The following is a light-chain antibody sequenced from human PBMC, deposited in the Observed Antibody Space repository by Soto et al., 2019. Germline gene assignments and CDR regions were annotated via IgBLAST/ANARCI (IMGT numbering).Light chain of an antibody. Sequence: EIVLTQSPATLSVSPGERATLSCRASQSLSNNLAWYQQKPGQAPRLLIYGASTRATGIPARFSGSGSGTEFTLTISSLQSEDFAVYYCQQYNNWPPWTFGQGTKVDIK. CDR1: QSLSNN. V-gene: IGKV3-15*01. J-gene: IGKJ1*01. CDR2: GAS. CDR3: QQYNNWPPWT.